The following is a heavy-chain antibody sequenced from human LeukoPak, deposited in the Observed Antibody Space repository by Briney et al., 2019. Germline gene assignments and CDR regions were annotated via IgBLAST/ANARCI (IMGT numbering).Heavy chain of an antibody. CDR1: WFTISSYW. D-gene: IGHD3-22*01. J-gene: IGHJ1*01. CDR2: IKSDGST. Sequence: GGSLRLSCAASWFTISSYWMHWVRQAPGKGLVWVSRIKSDGSTNYADSVKGRFTISRDNAKYTVSLQMNSLRANESDAYYFARAPSEIGGYYPEYFRHWGQGTLVTVSS. CDR3: ARAPSEIGGYYPEYFRH. V-gene: IGHV3-74*01.